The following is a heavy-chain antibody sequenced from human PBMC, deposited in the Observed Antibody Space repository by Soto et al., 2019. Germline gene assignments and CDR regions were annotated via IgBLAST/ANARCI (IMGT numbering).Heavy chain of an antibody. J-gene: IGHJ4*02. CDR2: ISGSGGST. Sequence: VQVLESGGGLVQPGGSLRLSCAASGFTFSSYAMSWVRQAPGQWLEWVSGISGSGGSTYYADSVKGRFTIPRDSSKNTLYLQMDSLRAEDTAVYYCARLWGSAIFGVVSYWGQGTLVTVSS. CDR3: ARLWGSAIFGVVSY. V-gene: IGHV3-23*01. D-gene: IGHD3-3*01. CDR1: GFTFSSYA.